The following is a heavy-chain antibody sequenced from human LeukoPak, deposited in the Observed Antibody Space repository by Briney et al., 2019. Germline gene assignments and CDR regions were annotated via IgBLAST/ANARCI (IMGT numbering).Heavy chain of an antibody. CDR2: ISSNSGST. V-gene: IGHV3-64*01. D-gene: IGHD2-8*01. CDR3: ARGGPYCINGVCYTLFDY. J-gene: IGHJ4*02. Sequence: GGSLRLSCAASGFTFSSYAMHWVRQAPGQGLEYVSAISSNSGSTYYANAVKGRFTISRENSKNTLNLKMGSLRAEDLAVYYCARGGPYCINGVCYTLFDYWGQGTLVTVSS. CDR1: GFTFSSYA.